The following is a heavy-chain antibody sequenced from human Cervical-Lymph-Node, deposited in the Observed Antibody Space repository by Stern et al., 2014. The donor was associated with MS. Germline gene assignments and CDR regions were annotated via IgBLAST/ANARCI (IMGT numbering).Heavy chain of an antibody. CDR3: AGRPLVIMDRGVMTMGFGP. CDR2: IYHSGGT. V-gene: IGHV4-4*02. D-gene: IGHD3-10*01. Sequence: QLQLQESGPGLVKPSGTLSLTCTVSGDSISSRNWWSWVRQPPGKGLEWIGEIYHSGGTNYNPSLKSRVAISQDTSKNHFSLRLSSVTAADTAVYYCAGRPLVIMDRGVMTMGFGPWGQGTLVTVSS. J-gene: IGHJ5*02. CDR1: GDSISSRNW.